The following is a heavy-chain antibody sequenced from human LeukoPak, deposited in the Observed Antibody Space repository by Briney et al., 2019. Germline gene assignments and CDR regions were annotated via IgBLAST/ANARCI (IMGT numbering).Heavy chain of an antibody. D-gene: IGHD3-10*01. Sequence: GGSLRLSCAASGFTFSSYSMNWVRQAPGKGLEWVSYISSSSSTIYYADSVKGRFTISRDNAKSSLYLQMNSLRAEDTAVYYCARDQKELPHPGFDYWGQGTLVTVSS. CDR1: GFTFSSYS. CDR3: ARDQKELPHPGFDY. J-gene: IGHJ4*02. V-gene: IGHV3-48*04. CDR2: ISSSSSTI.